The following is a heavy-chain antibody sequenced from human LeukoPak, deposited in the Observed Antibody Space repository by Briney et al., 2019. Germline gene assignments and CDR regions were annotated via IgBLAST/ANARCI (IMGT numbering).Heavy chain of an antibody. J-gene: IGHJ4*02. CDR3: ARARSGSYTYFDY. CDR1: SGSISSYY. CDR2: IYYSGST. D-gene: IGHD1-26*01. Sequence: SETLSLTCTVSSGSISSYYWSWIRQPPGKGLEWIGYIYYSGSTNYNPSLKSRVTISVDTSKNQFSLKLSSVTAADTAVYYCARARSGSYTYFDYWGQGTLVTVSS. V-gene: IGHV4-59*01.